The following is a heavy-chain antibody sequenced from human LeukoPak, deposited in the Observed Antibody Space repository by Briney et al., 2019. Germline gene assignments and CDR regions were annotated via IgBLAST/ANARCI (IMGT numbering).Heavy chain of an antibody. V-gene: IGHV1-69*10. CDR3: ARDSHTYAYDF. D-gene: IGHD2-2*02. CDR1: GGTFSSYA. J-gene: IGHJ4*02. CDR2: IIPILGIA. Sequence: VKVSCKASGGTFSSYAISWVRQAPGQGLEWMGRIIPILGIANYTQKVQGRVTITSDKSTSTAYMELSSLRSEDTAVYYCARDSHTYAYDFWGQGTLVTVSS.